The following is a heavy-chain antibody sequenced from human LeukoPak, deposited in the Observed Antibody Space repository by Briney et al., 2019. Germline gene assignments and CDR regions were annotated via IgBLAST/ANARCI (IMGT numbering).Heavy chain of an antibody. CDR3: ARGVDTAVIPYYYYYMDV. CDR2: INPGDSDT. D-gene: IGHD5-18*01. CDR1: GYSFTSYW. Sequence: GESLKISCKGTGYSFTSYWIGWVRQMPGKGLEWMGIINPGDSDTRYSPSFQGQVTISADKSISTAYLQWSSLKASDTAMYYCARGVDTAVIPYYYYYMDVWGIGTTVTVSS. J-gene: IGHJ6*03. V-gene: IGHV5-51*01.